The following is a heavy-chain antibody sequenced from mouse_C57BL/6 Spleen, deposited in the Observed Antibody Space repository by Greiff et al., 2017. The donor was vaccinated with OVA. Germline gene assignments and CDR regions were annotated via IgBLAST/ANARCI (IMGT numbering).Heavy chain of an antibody. D-gene: IGHD2-5*01. V-gene: IGHV1-75*01. Sequence: VQLQQSGPELVKPGASVKISCTASGYTFTDYYINWVKQRPGQGLEWIGWIFPGSGSTYYTEKFKGKATLTVDKSSSTAYMLLSSLTSEDSAVYFCARKASGSNFYCDYWGQGTTLTVSS. CDR1: GYTFTDYY. J-gene: IGHJ2*01. CDR3: ARKASGSNFYCDY. CDR2: IFPGSGST.